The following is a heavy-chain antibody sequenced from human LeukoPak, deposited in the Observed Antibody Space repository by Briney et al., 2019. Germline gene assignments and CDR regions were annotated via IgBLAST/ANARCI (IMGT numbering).Heavy chain of an antibody. Sequence: PGGSLRLSCAASGFTFTTYWMHWVRQAPGKGLVWVSHINSDGSITSYADSVKGRFTISRDNSKNTLYLQMNSLRAEDTAVYYCAKESDSSGWGSAPSYWGQGTLVTVSS. D-gene: IGHD6-19*01. J-gene: IGHJ4*02. V-gene: IGHV3-74*01. CDR3: AKESDSSGWGSAPSY. CDR2: INSDGSIT. CDR1: GFTFTTYW.